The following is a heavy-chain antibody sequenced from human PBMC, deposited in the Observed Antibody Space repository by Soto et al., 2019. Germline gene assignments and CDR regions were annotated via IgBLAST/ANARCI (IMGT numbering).Heavy chain of an antibody. D-gene: IGHD2-21*01. V-gene: IGHV3-23*01. J-gene: IGHJ4*02. CDR1: GFAFSNYA. CDR3: AKDVADIMYDY. CDR2: INYSGANT. Sequence: VQLLESGGGLVQPGGSRRLSCVASGFAFSNYAMGWVRQAPGKGLEWVSTINYSGANTHYADSVRGRFTISRDNSQNTLFLQMNSLTVDDTAVYYCAKDVADIMYDYWGQGTLVTVSS.